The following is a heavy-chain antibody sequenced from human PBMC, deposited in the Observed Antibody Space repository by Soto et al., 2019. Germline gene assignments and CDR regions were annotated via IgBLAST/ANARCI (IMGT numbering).Heavy chain of an antibody. V-gene: IGHV3-13*01. Sequence: GGSLRLSCEASGFTFSGFDMHWVRQPTGKGLERVSSIGTAGDTYYAVSVKGRFTISRDNAKNSLSLQMNSLRAGDMAVYFCAKSQEIGTHFFDSWGQGTQVTVS. CDR3: AKSQEIGTHFFDS. J-gene: IGHJ4*02. CDR2: IGTAGDT. CDR1: GFTFSGFD. D-gene: IGHD6-13*01.